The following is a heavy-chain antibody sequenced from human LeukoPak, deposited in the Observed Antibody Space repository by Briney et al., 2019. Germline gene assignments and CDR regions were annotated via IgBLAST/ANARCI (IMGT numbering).Heavy chain of an antibody. CDR2: IYPGDSDT. D-gene: IGHD3-10*01. CDR3: ARALSFGELFHFDY. Sequence: GESLKISCKGSGYTFTTYWIGWVRQMPGKGLEWMAIIYPGDSDTRYSPSFQGQVIISVDKSITTAYLQWSSLKASDTAMYYCARALSFGELFHFDYWGQGTLVTVSS. J-gene: IGHJ4*02. CDR1: GYTFTTYW. V-gene: IGHV5-51*01.